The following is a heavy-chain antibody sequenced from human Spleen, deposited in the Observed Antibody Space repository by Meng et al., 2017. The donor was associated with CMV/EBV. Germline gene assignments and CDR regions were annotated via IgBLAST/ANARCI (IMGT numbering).Heavy chain of an antibody. V-gene: IGHV3-74*01. D-gene: IGHD6-6*01. CDR1: GFTFSSYW. CDR3: ARDGKQLVVPMTLRYYYYGMDV. Sequence: GGSLRLSCAASGFTFSSYWMHWVRQAPGKGLVWVSRINSDGSSTSYADSVKGRFTISRDNAKNTLYLQMNSLRAEDTAVYYCARDGKQLVVPMTLRYYYYGMDVWGQGTTVTVSS. J-gene: IGHJ6*02. CDR2: INSDGSST.